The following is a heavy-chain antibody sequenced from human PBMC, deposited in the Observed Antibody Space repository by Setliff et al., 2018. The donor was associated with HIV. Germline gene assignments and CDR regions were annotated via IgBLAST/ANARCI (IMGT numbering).Heavy chain of an antibody. CDR1: GYTFRNYY. V-gene: IGHV1-2*02. CDR3: ARDYLHVFDV. CDR2: INSATGDT. J-gene: IGHJ3*01. Sequence: ASVKVSCKASGYTFRNYYVHWVRQAPGQGLEWMGWINSATGDTNYAQNFQGRVTVTRDTSINTAYIEMNSLKSDDTAVYDCARDYLHVFDVWGQGTMVTVSS.